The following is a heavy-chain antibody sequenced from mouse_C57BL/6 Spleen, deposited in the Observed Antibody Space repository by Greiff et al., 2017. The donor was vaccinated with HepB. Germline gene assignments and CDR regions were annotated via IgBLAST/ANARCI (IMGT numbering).Heavy chain of an antibody. D-gene: IGHD2-3*01. CDR3: ARDGYYDWYFDV. J-gene: IGHJ1*03. CDR1: GYTFTSYW. V-gene: IGHV1-64*01. Sequence: QVQLQQPGAELVKPGASVKLSCKASGYTFTSYWMHWVKQRPGQGLEWIGMIHPNSGSTNYNEKFKSKATLTVDKSSSTAYMQLSSLTSEYSAVYYGARDGYYDWYFDVWGTGTTVTVSS. CDR2: IHPNSGST.